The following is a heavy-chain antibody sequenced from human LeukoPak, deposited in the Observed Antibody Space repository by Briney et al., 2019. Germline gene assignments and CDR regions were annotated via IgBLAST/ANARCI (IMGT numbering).Heavy chain of an antibody. D-gene: IGHD5-18*01. CDR2: IYYSGST. V-gene: IGHV4-59*01. Sequence: PSETLSLTCTVSGGSIGSYYWSWIRQPPGKGLEWIGYIYYSGSTNYNPSLKSRVTISVDTSKNQFSLKLSSVTAADTAVYYCARGSYGYSYGHGLDYWGQGTLVTVSS. CDR3: ARGSYGYSYGHGLDY. CDR1: GGSIGSYY. J-gene: IGHJ4*02.